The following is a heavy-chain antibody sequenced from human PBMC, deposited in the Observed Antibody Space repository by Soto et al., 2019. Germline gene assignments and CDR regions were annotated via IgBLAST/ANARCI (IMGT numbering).Heavy chain of an antibody. J-gene: IGHJ5*02. CDR3: ARTKYSSSWFNWFDP. CDR2: IYYSGST. D-gene: IGHD6-13*01. CDR1: GGSIISSSYY. Sequence: PSETLCLTCTVSGGSIISSSYYWGWIRQPPGKGLEWIGSIYYSGSTYYNPSLKSRVTISVDTSKNQFSLKLSSVTAADTAVYYCARTKYSSSWFNWFDPWGQGTLVTVSS. V-gene: IGHV4-39*01.